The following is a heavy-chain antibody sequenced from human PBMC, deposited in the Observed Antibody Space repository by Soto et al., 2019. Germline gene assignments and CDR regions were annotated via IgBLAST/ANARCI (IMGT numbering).Heavy chain of an antibody. V-gene: IGHV4-39*01. CDR2: IYYSGST. D-gene: IGHD1-26*01. Sequence: QLQLQESGPGLVKPSETLSLTCTVSGGSISSSIYYWGWIRQPPGKGLEWIGSIYYSGSTYYNPSLKSRVTISVDTSKDQCSRNLSSVTAADTAVYYCARHLPWGWVGATTTDENWFDPWGQRSLVTGSS. CDR1: GGSISSSIYY. CDR3: ARHLPWGWVGATTTDENWFDP. J-gene: IGHJ5*02.